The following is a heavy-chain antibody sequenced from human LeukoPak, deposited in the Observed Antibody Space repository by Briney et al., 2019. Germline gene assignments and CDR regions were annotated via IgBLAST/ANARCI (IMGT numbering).Heavy chain of an antibody. CDR3: AREWQQLVLGIAVAGPFDY. Sequence: ASVKVSCKASGYTFTDYYMHWVRQAPGQGLEWMGWINPNSGGTNYAQKFQGRVTMTRDTSISTAYMELSRLRSDDTAVYYCAREWQQLVLGIAVAGPFDYWGQGTLVTVSS. CDR1: GYTFTDYY. V-gene: IGHV1-2*02. CDR2: INPNSGGT. J-gene: IGHJ4*02. D-gene: IGHD6-19*01.